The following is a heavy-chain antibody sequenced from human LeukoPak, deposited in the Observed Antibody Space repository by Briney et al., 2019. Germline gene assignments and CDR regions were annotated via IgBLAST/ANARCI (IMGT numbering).Heavy chain of an antibody. D-gene: IGHD2-2*01. CDR3: AKEVTVPNPYFDY. J-gene: IGHJ4*02. CDR2: IYSGGST. V-gene: IGHV3-53*05. Sequence: GGSLRLSCAASGFTVSSNYTSWVRQAPGKGLEWVSVIYSGGSTYYADSVKGRFTISRDNSKNTLYLQMNSLRAEDTAVYYCAKEVTVPNPYFDYWGQGTLVTVSS. CDR1: GFTVSSNY.